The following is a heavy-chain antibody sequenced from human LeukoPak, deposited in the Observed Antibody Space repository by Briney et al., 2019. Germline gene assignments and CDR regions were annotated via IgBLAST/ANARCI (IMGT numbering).Heavy chain of an antibody. CDR1: GFTFSSYW. V-gene: IGHV3-7*01. J-gene: IGHJ4*02. CDR2: IKEDGSAK. D-gene: IGHD1-26*01. Sequence: GGSLRLSCAASGFTFSSYWMSWVRQAPGKGLEWVANIKEDGSAKYYVDSVKGRFTISRDNAKNSLYLQMNNLSAEDTAVYYCAREEVGATLCYWGQGTLVTVSS. CDR3: AREEVGATLCY.